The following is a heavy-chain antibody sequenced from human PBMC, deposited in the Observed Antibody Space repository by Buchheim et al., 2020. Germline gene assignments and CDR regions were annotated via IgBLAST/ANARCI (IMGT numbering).Heavy chain of an antibody. D-gene: IGHD3-22*01. Sequence: QVQLQESGPGLVKPSGTLSLTCAVSGGSISSSNWWSWVRQPPGKGLEWIGEIYHSGSTNYNPSLKSRFTIQVDKSKNQFSLKLSSVAAADTAVYYCARKPTPYYYDSSGYYFFDYWGQGTL. J-gene: IGHJ4*02. CDR2: IYHSGST. V-gene: IGHV4-4*02. CDR3: ARKPTPYYYDSSGYYFFDY. CDR1: GGSISSSNW.